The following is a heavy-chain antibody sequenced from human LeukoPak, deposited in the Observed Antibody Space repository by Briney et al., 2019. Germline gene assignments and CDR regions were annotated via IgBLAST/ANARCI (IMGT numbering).Heavy chain of an antibody. Sequence: SETLSLICAVYGGSFSDYSWSWLRQPPGMGVEWSGELNHSGDANYNPSLKSRVTISVDTSKNHFSLKLTSVTAADTAVYYCARDGYSAGEGRRWLPLPGPYQHWGQGTLVTVSS. D-gene: IGHD5-24*01. CDR3: ARDGYSAGEGRRWLPLPGPYQH. V-gene: IGHV4-34*01. CDR2: LNHSGDA. J-gene: IGHJ1*01. CDR1: GGSFSDYS.